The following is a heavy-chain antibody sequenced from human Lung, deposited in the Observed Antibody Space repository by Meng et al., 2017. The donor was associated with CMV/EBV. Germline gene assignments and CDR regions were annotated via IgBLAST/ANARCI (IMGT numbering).Heavy chain of an antibody. D-gene: IGHD4-23*01. Sequence: RLCQEWGGGKEPGASAIIPSKASGCRFTAYYRHWGRQAPGQGLEWVGWLNPDTGETNSAQMFQGRVTITRDTAISTMPMEMTSLTSEDTAVYYCARDPYGGNSGDFDYWGQGSLVTVSS. J-gene: IGHJ4*02. V-gene: IGHV1-2*02. CDR3: ARDPYGGNSGDFDY. CDR2: LNPDTGET. CDR1: GCRFTAYY.